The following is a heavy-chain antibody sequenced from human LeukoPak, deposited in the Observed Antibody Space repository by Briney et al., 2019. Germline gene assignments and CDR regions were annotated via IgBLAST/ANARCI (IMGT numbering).Heavy chain of an antibody. D-gene: IGHD3-10*01. J-gene: IGHJ6*02. CDR2: ISWNSGSI. V-gene: IGHV3-9*01. CDR1: GFTFDDYA. Sequence: GGSLRLSCAASGFTFDDYAVHWVRQAPGKGLEWVSGISWNSGSIGYADSVKGRFTISRDNAKNSLYLQMNSLRAEDTALYYCAKDSYYGSGTYYYGMDVWGQGTTVTVSS. CDR3: AKDSYYGSGTYYYGMDV.